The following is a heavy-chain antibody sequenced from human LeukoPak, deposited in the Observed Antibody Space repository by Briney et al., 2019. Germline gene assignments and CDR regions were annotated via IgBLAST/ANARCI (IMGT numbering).Heavy chain of an antibody. CDR1: GFTFSSYA. CDR2: ISGSGGST. V-gene: IGHV3-23*01. D-gene: IGHD3-3*01. J-gene: IGHJ4*02. Sequence: GGSLRLSCAASGFTFSSYAMSWVRQAPGKGLEWVSAISGSGGSTYYADSVRGRFTISRDNSKNTLYLQMNSLRAEDTAVYYCAKNRDRITIFGVVIVPHVYFDYWGQGTLVTVSS. CDR3: AKNRDRITIFGVVIVPHVYFDY.